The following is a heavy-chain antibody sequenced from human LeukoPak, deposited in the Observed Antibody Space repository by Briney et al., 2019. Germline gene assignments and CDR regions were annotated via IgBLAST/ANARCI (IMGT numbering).Heavy chain of an antibody. J-gene: IGHJ4*02. Sequence: ASVKVSCKASGYTFTSYGISWVRQAPGQGLEWMGIINPSGGSTSYAQKFQGRVTMTRDTSTSTVYMELSSLRSEDTAVYYCARDGYSSSVVDYWGQGTLVTVSS. V-gene: IGHV1-46*01. D-gene: IGHD6-6*01. CDR1: GYTFTSYG. CDR3: ARDGYSSSVVDY. CDR2: INPSGGST.